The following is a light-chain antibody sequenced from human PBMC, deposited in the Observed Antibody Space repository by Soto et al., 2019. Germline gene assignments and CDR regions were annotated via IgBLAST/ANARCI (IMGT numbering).Light chain of an antibody. CDR2: NVS. V-gene: IGKV3-20*01. CDR1: QSVSGAY. Sequence: EIVLTQSPGPLSLSPGERATLSCRASQSVSGAYLAWYQQKPGQAPRLLIYNVSRRATGIPDRFSGSGSGTDFTLTVSRLEPEDFAVYYCQQYGASPETFGQGTKVDIK. J-gene: IGKJ1*01. CDR3: QQYGASPET.